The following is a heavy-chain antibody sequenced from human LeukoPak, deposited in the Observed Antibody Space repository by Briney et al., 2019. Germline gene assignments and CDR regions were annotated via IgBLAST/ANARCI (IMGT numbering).Heavy chain of an antibody. CDR3: ARGSGDYGDYVRWYFDL. Sequence: PGGSLRLSCSASGFTFSSYDMHWVRQAPGKGLEYVSAISSNGGSTYYANSVKGRFTISRDNSKNTLYLQMGSLRAEDMAVYYCARGSGDYGDYVRWYFDLWGRGTLVTVSS. D-gene: IGHD4-17*01. CDR2: ISSNGGST. V-gene: IGHV3-64*01. J-gene: IGHJ2*01. CDR1: GFTFSSYD.